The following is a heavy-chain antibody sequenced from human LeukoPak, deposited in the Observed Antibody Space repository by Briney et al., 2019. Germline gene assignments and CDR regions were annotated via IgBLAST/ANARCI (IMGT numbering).Heavy chain of an antibody. CDR3: TPSIVGATPY. D-gene: IGHD1-26*01. CDR1: GFAFSNAW. V-gene: IGHV3-15*01. Sequence: PGGSLRLSCAASGFAFSNAWMTWVRQAPGKGLEWVGRIKTKTDGGTTDCAAPVRGRFTISRADSENTVYLQMNSLKPEDTAVYYCTPSIVGATPYWGQGTLVTVSS. CDR2: IKTKTDGGTT. J-gene: IGHJ4*02.